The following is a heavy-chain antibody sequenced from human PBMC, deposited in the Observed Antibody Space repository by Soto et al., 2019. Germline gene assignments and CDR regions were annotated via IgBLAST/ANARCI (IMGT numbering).Heavy chain of an antibody. CDR3: VKDESINWYSGHFRH. V-gene: IGHV3-9*01. D-gene: IGHD6-13*01. J-gene: IGHJ1*01. CDR1: GFTFGDYA. Sequence: GGSLRLSCTGSGFTFGDYAMSWVRRAPGKGLEWVSGINWNSGSIGYADSVKGRFAISRDNAKNSLHLQMNSLRAEDTAFYYCVKDESINWYSGHFRHWGQGTLVTVSS. CDR2: INWNSGSI.